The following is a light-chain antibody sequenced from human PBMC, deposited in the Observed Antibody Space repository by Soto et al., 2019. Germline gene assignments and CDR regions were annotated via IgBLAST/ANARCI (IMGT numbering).Light chain of an antibody. CDR2: GAS. CDR3: QQYNNWPPRT. V-gene: IGKV3-15*01. J-gene: IGKJ1*01. CDR1: QSVSSS. Sequence: VLTQSPGTLSLSVGERATLSCRASQSVSSSFLACYQQKPGQAPTLLIYGASTRAAGVPARFSGSGSGTEFTLTISSLQSEDFAVYYCQQYNNWPPRTFGQGTKVDIK.